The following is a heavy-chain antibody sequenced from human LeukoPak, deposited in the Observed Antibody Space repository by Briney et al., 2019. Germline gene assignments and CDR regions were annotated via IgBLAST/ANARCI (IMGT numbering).Heavy chain of an antibody. J-gene: IGHJ4*02. CDR1: GYSFILYG. CDR3: ARVGARWYDYVWGSYPGAYYFDY. CDR2: ISTSTGDT. V-gene: IGHV1-18*01. D-gene: IGHD3-16*02. Sequence: ASVKVSCKTSGYSFILYGISWVRQAPGQGPEWMGWISTSTGDTKYTQKFQGRVTLTTDTSTSTAYMELSSLRSDDTAVYYCARVGARWYDYVWGSYPGAYYFDYWGQGTLVTVSS.